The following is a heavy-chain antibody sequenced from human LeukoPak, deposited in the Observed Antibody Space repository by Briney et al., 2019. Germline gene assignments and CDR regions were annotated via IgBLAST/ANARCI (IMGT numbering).Heavy chain of an antibody. CDR3: ARGYCSGGSCYRGSNWFDP. V-gene: IGHV4-59*01. Sequence: TSQTLSLTCTVSGGSFSSYYWNWIRQPPGKGLEWIGYISYSGSTNYDPSLKSRVPISVDTSKNQFSLKLSSVTAADTAVYYCARGYCSGGSCYRGSNWFDPWGQGTLVTVSS. CDR2: ISYSGST. J-gene: IGHJ5*02. CDR1: GGSFSSYY. D-gene: IGHD2-15*01.